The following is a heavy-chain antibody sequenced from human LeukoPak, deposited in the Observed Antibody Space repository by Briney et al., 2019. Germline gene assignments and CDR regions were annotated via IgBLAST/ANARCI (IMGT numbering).Heavy chain of an antibody. CDR1: GGSISSSSYY. Sequence: PSETLSLTCTVSGGSISSSSYYWGWIRQPPGKGLEWIGSIYYSGSTYYNPSLKSRVTISVDTSKNQFSLKLSSVTAADTAVYYCARHEEAHGGVDYWGQGTLVTVSS. D-gene: IGHD3-10*01. V-gene: IGHV4-39*01. J-gene: IGHJ4*02. CDR2: IYYSGST. CDR3: ARHEEAHGGVDY.